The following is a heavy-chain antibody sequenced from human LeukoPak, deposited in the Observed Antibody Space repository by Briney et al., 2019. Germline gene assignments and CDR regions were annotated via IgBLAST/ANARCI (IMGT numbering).Heavy chain of an antibody. J-gene: IGHJ4*02. D-gene: IGHD3-10*01. CDR1: GFTFSSYE. V-gene: IGHV3-48*03. CDR3: ARVRSSYYYGSGYFDY. Sequence: GGSLRLSCAASGFTFSSYEMNWVRQAPGKGLEWVSYISSSGSTIYYANSVKGRFTISRDNAKNSLYLQMNSLRAEDTAVYYCARVRSSYYYGSGYFDYWGQGTLVTVSS. CDR2: ISSSGSTI.